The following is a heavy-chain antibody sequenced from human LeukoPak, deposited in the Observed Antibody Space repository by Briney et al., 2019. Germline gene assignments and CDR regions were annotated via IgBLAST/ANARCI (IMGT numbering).Heavy chain of an antibody. CDR1: GFTVSSYY. CDR2: MYSGGST. D-gene: IGHD3-22*01. V-gene: IGHV3-66*04. Sequence: PGGSPRLSCAASGFTVSSYYMTWVRQAPGKGLEWVSVMYSGGSTYYADSVKGRVAISRDNSQNTVFLQMNSVRVEDTAGYYCARQDSSGYPYDYWGQGTLVTVSS. CDR3: ARQDSSGYPYDY. J-gene: IGHJ4*02.